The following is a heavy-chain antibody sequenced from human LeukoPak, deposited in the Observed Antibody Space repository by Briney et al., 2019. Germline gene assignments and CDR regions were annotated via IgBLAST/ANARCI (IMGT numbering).Heavy chain of an antibody. V-gene: IGHV1-2*06. CDR1: GYTFTGYY. D-gene: IGHD6-6*01. CDR2: INPNSGGT. J-gene: IGHJ4*02. CDR3: ARLVSARPSFGGDY. Sequence: ASVKVSCKASGYTFTGYYMHLVRQAPGQGLEWMGRINPNSGGTNYAQKFQGRVTMTRDTSISTAYMELSRLRSDDTAVYYCARLVSARPSFGGDYWGQGTLVTVSS.